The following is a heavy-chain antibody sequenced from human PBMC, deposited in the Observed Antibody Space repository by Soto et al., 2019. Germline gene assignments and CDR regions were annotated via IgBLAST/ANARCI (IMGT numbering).Heavy chain of an antibody. D-gene: IGHD3-9*01. CDR1: GFTFSNAW. J-gene: IGHJ4*02. Sequence: GGSLRLSCAASGFTFSNAWMSWVRQAPGKGLEWVGRIKSKTDGGTTDYAAPVKGRFAISRDDSKNTLYLQMNSLKTEDTAVYYCTTDGHYYDILTGYSFNDYWGQGTLVTVSS. CDR2: IKSKTDGGTT. CDR3: TTDGHYYDILTGYSFNDY. V-gene: IGHV3-15*01.